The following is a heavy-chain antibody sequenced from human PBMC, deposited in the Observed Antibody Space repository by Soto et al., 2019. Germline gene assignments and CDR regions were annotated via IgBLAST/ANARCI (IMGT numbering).Heavy chain of an antibody. CDR2: INPHGGST. D-gene: IGHD1-26*01. Sequence: XSVKVSDTAPRDPFTSYYINWGRQAPGQGLEWMGVINPHGGSTAYAQKFKGRVTLTRDTSASTVYMEVSSLTSEDTAMYYCARSSGGNFGIIIEGTNWFAPWGQGTLVTVSS. CDR3: ARSSGGNFGIIIEGTNWFAP. V-gene: IGHV1-46*01. CDR1: RDPFTSYY. J-gene: IGHJ5*02.